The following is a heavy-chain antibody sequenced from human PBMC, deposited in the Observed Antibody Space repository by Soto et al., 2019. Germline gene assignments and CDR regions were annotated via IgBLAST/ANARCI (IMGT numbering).Heavy chain of an antibody. V-gene: IGHV4-59*01. J-gene: IGHJ6*02. CDR2: IYYSGST. CDR3: ARGGRVATTTIGYYYYYYGMDV. CDR1: GGSISSYY. D-gene: IGHD5-12*01. Sequence: SETLSLTCTVSGGSISSYYWSWIRQPPGKGLEWIGYIYYSGSTNYNPSLKSRVTISVDTSKNQFSLKLSSVTAADTAAYYCARGGRVATTTIGYYYYYYGMDVWGQGTTVTVSS.